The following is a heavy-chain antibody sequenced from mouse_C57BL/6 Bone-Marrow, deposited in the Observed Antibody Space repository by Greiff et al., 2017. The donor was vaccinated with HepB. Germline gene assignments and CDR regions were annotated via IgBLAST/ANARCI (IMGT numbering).Heavy chain of an antibody. Sequence: DVHLVESGGGLVKPGGSLKLSCAASGFTFSSYAMYWVRQTPEKRLEWVATISDGGSYTYYPDNVKGRFTISRDNAKNNLYLQMSHLKSEDTAMYYCAREGGSSPIDYWGQGTTLTVSS. CDR3: AREGGSSPIDY. V-gene: IGHV5-4*01. D-gene: IGHD1-1*01. J-gene: IGHJ2*01. CDR2: ISDGGSYT. CDR1: GFTFSSYA.